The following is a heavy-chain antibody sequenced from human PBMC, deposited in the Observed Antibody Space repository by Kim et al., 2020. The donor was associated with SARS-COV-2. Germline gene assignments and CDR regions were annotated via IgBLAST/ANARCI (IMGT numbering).Heavy chain of an antibody. Sequence: SRVTISVDTSKNQFSLKLSSVTAADTAVYYCARGEYYYDSSGYYYVGFGYWGQGTLVTVSS. D-gene: IGHD3-22*01. V-gene: IGHV4-59*09. J-gene: IGHJ4*02. CDR3: ARGEYYYDSSGYYYVGFGY.